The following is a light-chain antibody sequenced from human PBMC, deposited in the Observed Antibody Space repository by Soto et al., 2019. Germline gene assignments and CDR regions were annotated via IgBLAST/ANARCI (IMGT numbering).Light chain of an antibody. CDR3: CSHAGGDTYV. CDR2: EGF. CDR1: SSDVGSGNV. V-gene: IGLV2-23*01. J-gene: IGLJ1*01. Sequence: QSVLTQPASVSGSPGQSITISCTGTSSDVGSGNVVSWYQHYPGKAPQLMIYEGFNRPSGVSSRFSGSGSGNTASLTISGLQAEDEADYYCCSHAGGDTYVFGTGTKVTVL.